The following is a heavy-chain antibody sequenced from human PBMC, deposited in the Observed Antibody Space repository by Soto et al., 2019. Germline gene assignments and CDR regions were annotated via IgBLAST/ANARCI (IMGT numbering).Heavy chain of an antibody. Sequence: VGSLRLSCVASGFTFSDYYMSWIRQTPGKGLEWASYISSNGRNIYYADSVKGRFTISRDNSKNSLYLQMNSLRVEDTALYYCASRPPSSGSDGGCPPYWAKGTVVTGSS. CDR1: GFTFSDYY. CDR2: ISSNGRNI. CDR3: ASRPPSSGSDGGCPPY. J-gene: IGHJ1*01. D-gene: IGHD2-21*01. V-gene: IGHV3-11*01.